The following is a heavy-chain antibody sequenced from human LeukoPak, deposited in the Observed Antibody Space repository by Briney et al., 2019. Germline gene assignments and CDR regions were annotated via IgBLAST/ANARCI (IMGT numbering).Heavy chain of an antibody. CDR1: GFALRSYS. J-gene: IGHJ5*01. CDR3: ARVAVAGPTGWFDS. V-gene: IGHV3-21*04. Sequence: GSLRLSCAASGFALRSYSVTWVRQAPGKGLEWVSSISSTSAYIYYAESVKGRFSISRDNVDNVVHLQMSSLRNEDTAFYYCARVAVAGPTGWFDSWGQGTLVTVSS. D-gene: IGHD6-19*01. CDR2: ISSTSAYI.